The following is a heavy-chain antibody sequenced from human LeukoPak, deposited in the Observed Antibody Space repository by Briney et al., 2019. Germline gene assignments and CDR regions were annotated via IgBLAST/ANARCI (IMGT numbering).Heavy chain of an antibody. D-gene: IGHD2-2*01. J-gene: IGHJ5*02. CDR3: AGCSSTRCHNWFDP. CDR1: GGSISSYY. V-gene: IGHV4-59*01. CDR2: IYYSGST. Sequence: PSETLSLTCTVSGGSISSYYWSWIRQPPGKGLEWIGYIYYSGSTNYNPSLKSRVTISVDTSKNQFSLKLSSVAAADTAVYYCAGCSSTRCHNWFDPWGQGTLVTVSS.